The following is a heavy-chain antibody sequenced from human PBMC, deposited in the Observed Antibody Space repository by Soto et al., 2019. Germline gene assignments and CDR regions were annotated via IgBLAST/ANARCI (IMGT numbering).Heavy chain of an antibody. CDR3: ARASFDYGDYDYGMDG. CDR1: GGSISSGGYY. Sequence: SETLSLTCTVSGGSISSGGYYWSWIRQHPGKGLEWIGYIYYSGSTYYNPSLKSRVTISVDTSKNQFSLKLSSVTAADTAVYYCARASFDYGDYDYGMDGWGQGTTVTVSS. D-gene: IGHD4-17*01. CDR2: IYYSGST. J-gene: IGHJ6*02. V-gene: IGHV4-31*03.